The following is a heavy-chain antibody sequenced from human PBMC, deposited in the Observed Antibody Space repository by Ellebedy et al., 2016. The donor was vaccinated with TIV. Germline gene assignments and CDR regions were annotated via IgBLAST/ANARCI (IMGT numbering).Heavy chain of an antibody. V-gene: IGHV3-23*01. CDR3: ARGRSGTYIHHAFDY. J-gene: IGHJ4*02. CDR2: ISSTGSRT. CDR1: GFTFSDYY. Sequence: GESLKISCAASGFTFSDYYMSWVRQAPGKGLEWVSTISSTGSRTYYADSVEGRFIVSRDNSKNTLYLQMNSLRAEDTAIYYCARGRSGTYIHHAFDYWGQGTLATVSS. D-gene: IGHD1-14*01.